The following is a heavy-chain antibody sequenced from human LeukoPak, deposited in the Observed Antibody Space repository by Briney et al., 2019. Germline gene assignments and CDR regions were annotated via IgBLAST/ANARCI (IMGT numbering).Heavy chain of an antibody. CDR1: GFTFSNYA. CDR3: ARGGVDYYGSGTYYLMYYFDY. V-gene: IGHV3-23*01. J-gene: IGHJ4*02. D-gene: IGHD3-10*01. Sequence: GGSLRLSCAASGFTFSNYAMSWVRQAPGRGPEWVSAISSSGDRTYYADSVKGRFTISRDDPHNTLYLQMNSLRAEDTAVYFCARGGVDYYGSGTYYLMYYFDYWGQGALVTVSS. CDR2: ISSSGDRT.